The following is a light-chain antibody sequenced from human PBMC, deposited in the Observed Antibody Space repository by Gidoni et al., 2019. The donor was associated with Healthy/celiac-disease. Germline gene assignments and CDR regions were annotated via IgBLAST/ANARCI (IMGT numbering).Light chain of an antibody. CDR2: GAS. V-gene: IGKV3-20*01. J-gene: IGKJ4*01. CDR1: QSVSSSY. CDR3: QQYGSSPPRLT. Sequence: EIVLTQSPVTRSLSPGERATLSCRASQSVSSSYLAWYQQKPGQARRLLIYGASSRATGIPDRFRGSGSGTDFTLIISRLEPEDFAVYYCQQYGSSPPRLTFGGGTKVEIK.